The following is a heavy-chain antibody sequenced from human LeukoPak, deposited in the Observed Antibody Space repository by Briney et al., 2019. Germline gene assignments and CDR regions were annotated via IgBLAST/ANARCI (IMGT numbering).Heavy chain of an antibody. CDR2: ISYDGSNK. J-gene: IGHJ6*02. Sequence: PGGSLRLSCAASGFTFSSYAMHWVRQAPGKGLEWVAVISYDGSNKYYADSVKGRFTISRDNSKNTLYLQVNSLRAEDTAVYYCARGGYCSSTSCYVPYYYYGMDVWGQGTTVTVSS. CDR1: GFTFSSYA. D-gene: IGHD2-2*03. V-gene: IGHV3-30-3*01. CDR3: ARGGYCSSTSCYVPYYYYGMDV.